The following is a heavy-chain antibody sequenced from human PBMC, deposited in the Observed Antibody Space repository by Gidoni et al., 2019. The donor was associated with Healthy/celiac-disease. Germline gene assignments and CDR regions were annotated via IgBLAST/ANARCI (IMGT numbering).Heavy chain of an antibody. CDR3: AKGSGYDFWSGYYSRDYYYYGMDV. D-gene: IGHD3-3*01. V-gene: IGHV3-23*01. CDR1: GFTFRSDA. J-gene: IGHJ6*02. CDR2: ISGSGGST. Sequence: EVQLLESGGGLVQPGGSLRLSCAASGFTFRSDAMSWVRQAPGKGLEWVSAISGSGGSTYYADSVKGRFTIYRDNSKNTLYLQMNSLRAEDTAVYYCAKGSGYDFWSGYYSRDYYYYGMDVWGQGTTVTVSS.